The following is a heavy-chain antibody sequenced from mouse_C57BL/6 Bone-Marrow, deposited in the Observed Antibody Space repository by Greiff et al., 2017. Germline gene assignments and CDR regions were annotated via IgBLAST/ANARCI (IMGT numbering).Heavy chain of an antibody. Sequence: EVTVEESGGGLVQPGGSLTLSCAASGFTFSDAWMDWVRQSPETGLAWVSEIRNKANHHATYYAGFVKGRFTISRDESKRSGYLQMNSLRAEDTVIYYCTGYGSSPFANGGQGTLVTVSA. CDR3: TGYGSSPFAN. CDR1: GFTFSDAW. J-gene: IGHJ3*01. V-gene: IGHV6-6*01. CDR2: IRNKANHHAT. D-gene: IGHD1-1*01.